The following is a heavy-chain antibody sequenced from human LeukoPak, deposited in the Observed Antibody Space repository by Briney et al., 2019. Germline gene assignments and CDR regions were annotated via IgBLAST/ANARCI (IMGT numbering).Heavy chain of an antibody. D-gene: IGHD2-2*01. CDR2: ISAYNGNT. J-gene: IGHJ6*03. Sequence: ASVKVSCKASGYTFTSYSISWVRQAPGQGLEWMGWISAYNGNTNYAQKLQGRVTMTTDTSTSTAYMELRSLRSDDTAVYYCARVYAVPAAIRHYYYYMDVWGKGTTVTVSS. CDR3: ARVYAVPAAIRHYYYYMDV. V-gene: IGHV1-18*01. CDR1: GYTFTSYS.